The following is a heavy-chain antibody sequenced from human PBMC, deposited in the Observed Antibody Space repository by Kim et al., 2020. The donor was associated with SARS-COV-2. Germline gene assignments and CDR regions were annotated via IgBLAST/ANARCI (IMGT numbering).Heavy chain of an antibody. D-gene: IGHD4-17*01. CDR2: IRGTDTST. V-gene: IGHV3-23*01. J-gene: IGHJ4*02. CDR3: AKGLDYGAPGAPY. CDR1: GFTFSTYA. Sequence: GGSLRLSCAASGFTFSTYAMSWVRQAPGKGLEWLSAIRGTDTSTYYADSVKGRFTISRDNSKNTQYLQMNSLRADDTAVYYCAKGLDYGAPGAPYWGQGTLVTVSS.